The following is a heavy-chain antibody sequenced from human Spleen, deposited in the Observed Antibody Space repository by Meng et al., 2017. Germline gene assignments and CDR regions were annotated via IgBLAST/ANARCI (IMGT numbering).Heavy chain of an antibody. CDR3: ARAYGGNTYAFDI. Sequence: ASVKVSCKASGYTFTSYAMNWVRQATGQGLEWMGWMNPNSGNTGYAQKFQGRVTITRNTSISTAYMELSSLRSEDTAVYYCARAYGGNTYAFDIWGQGTMVTVSS. CDR1: GYTFTSYA. CDR2: MNPNSGNT. V-gene: IGHV1-8*03. D-gene: IGHD4-23*01. J-gene: IGHJ3*02.